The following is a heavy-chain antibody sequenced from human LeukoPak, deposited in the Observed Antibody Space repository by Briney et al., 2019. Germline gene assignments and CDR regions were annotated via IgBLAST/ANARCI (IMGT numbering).Heavy chain of an antibody. CDR3: AKEGYSSSWGDSDFDY. V-gene: IGHV1-69*11. Sequence: GASVKVSCKASGGTFSSYAISWVRQAPGHGLEWMGRIVPILGTTNYAPNFQGRVTITTDESTSTAYMELSSLRSEDTAVYYCAKEGYSSSWGDSDFDYWGQGTLVTVSS. CDR1: GGTFSSYA. CDR2: IVPILGTT. J-gene: IGHJ4*02. D-gene: IGHD6-13*01.